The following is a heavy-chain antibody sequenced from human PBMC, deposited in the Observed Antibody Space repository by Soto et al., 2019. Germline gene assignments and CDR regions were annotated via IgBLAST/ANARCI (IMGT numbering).Heavy chain of an antibody. V-gene: IGHV4-39*01. D-gene: IGHD3-3*01. Sequence: QLQLQESGPGLVKPSETLSLTCTVSGGSISSSSYYWGWIRQPPGKGLEWIGSIYYGGSTYYNPSLKSRVTISVDTSKNQFSLKLRSVTAADTAVYYCILGFLERVLRPENDYWGQGTLVTVSS. CDR1: GGSISSSSYY. J-gene: IGHJ4*02. CDR2: IYYGGST. CDR3: ILGFLERVLRPENDY.